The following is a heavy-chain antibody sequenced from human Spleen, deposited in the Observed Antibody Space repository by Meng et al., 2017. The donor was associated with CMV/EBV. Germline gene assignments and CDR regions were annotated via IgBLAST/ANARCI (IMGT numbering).Heavy chain of an antibody. Sequence: GGSLRLSCAASRFTFSSYGMHWVRQAPGKGLEWVAFMRYDGSNKYYADSVKGRFTISRDNSKNTLYLQMNSLRAEDTAVYYCAKETYSSSFFSGYYYGMDVWGQGTTVTVSS. V-gene: IGHV3-30*02. CDR2: MRYDGSNK. J-gene: IGHJ6*02. CDR1: RFTFSSYG. CDR3: AKETYSSSFFSGYYYGMDV. D-gene: IGHD6-6*01.